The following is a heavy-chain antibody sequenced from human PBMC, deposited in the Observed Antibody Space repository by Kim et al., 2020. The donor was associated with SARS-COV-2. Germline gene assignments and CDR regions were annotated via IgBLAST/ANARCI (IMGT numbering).Heavy chain of an antibody. Sequence: GGSLRLSCAASGFRFSGYWMSWVRQAPGKGLEWVARIKSDGSETFYVDSVRGRFTISRDNTKNSVYLQMNSLRADDTAVYYCAKGGARCADPWGQGTLVTVSS. J-gene: IGHJ5*02. CDR1: GFRFSGYW. CDR2: IKSDGSET. V-gene: IGHV3-7*01. D-gene: IGHD6-25*01. CDR3: AKGGARCADP.